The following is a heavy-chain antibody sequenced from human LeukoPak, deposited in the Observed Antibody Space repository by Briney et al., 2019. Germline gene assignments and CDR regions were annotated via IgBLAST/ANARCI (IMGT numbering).Heavy chain of an antibody. V-gene: IGHV1-2*02. D-gene: IGHD2-15*01. CDR3: ARDDCSGGSCYSELDY. CDR1: GYTFTGYY. J-gene: IGHJ4*02. CDR2: INPNSGGT. Sequence: GASVKVSSKASGYTFTGYYMHWVRQAPGQGLEWMGWINPNSGGTNYAQKFQGRVTMTRDTSISTAYMELSRLRSDDTAVYYCARDDCSGGSCYSELDYWGQGTLVTVSS.